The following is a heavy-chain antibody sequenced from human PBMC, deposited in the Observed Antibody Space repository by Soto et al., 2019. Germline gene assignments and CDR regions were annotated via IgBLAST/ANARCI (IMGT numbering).Heavy chain of an antibody. CDR2: INHSGST. CDR1: GGSFSGYY. V-gene: IGHV4-34*01. J-gene: IGHJ6*02. D-gene: IGHD6-13*01. CDR3: ARSRVAAAGYYYGMDV. Sequence: QVQLQQWGAGLLKPSETLSLTCAVYGGSFSGYYWSWIRQPPGKGLEWIGEINHSGSTNYNPSLKRRVTISVDTSKNQFSLKLSSVTAADTAVYYCARSRVAAAGYYYGMDVWGQGTTVTVSS.